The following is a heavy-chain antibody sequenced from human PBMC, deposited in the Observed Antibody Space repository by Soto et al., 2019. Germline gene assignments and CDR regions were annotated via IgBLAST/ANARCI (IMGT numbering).Heavy chain of an antibody. CDR1: GYTFTGYY. Sequence: VASVKVSCKASGYTFTGYYMRWVRQAPGQGLEWMGWINPNSGGTNYAQKFQGRVTMTRDTSISTAYMELSRLRSDDTAVYYCARQQWYSSSWYVYYYYGMDVWGQGTMVTVSS. CDR3: ARQQWYSSSWYVYYYYGMDV. V-gene: IGHV1-2*02. CDR2: INPNSGGT. D-gene: IGHD6-13*01. J-gene: IGHJ6*02.